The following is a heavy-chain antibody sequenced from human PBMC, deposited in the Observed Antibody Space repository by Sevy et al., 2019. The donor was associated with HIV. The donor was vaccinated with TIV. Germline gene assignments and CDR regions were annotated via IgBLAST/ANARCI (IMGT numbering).Heavy chain of an antibody. CDR1: AGSINDQC. D-gene: IGHD7-27*01. Sequence: SDTLSLPCTVSAGSINDQCWSWIRLPPGKGLEWIGYTCDSGATNYNPSLKSRLTISIDKSKSQFSLKLTSVTAADTAVYYCGRDNWGSVDFWGQGTMVTVSS. V-gene: IGHV4-59*11. J-gene: IGHJ3*01. CDR2: TCDSGAT. CDR3: GRDNWGSVDF.